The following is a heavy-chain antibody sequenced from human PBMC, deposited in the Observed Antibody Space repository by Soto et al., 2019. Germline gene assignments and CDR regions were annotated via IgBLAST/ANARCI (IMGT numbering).Heavy chain of an antibody. Sequence: GGSLRLSCAASGFTFSNYAMSWFRQAPVNGLEWVSAISVSGGSTHYADSVKGRFTISRDNSKNTLSLQMSGLRAEDTAVYYCAKETGSGAWYTVDYWGQGTLVTVSS. CDR3: AKETGSGAWYTVDY. CDR2: ISVSGGST. V-gene: IGHV3-23*01. J-gene: IGHJ4*02. D-gene: IGHD6-19*01. CDR1: GFTFSNYA.